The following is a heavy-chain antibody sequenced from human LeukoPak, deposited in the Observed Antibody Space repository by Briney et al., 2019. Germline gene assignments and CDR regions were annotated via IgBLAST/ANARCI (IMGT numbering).Heavy chain of an antibody. V-gene: IGHV4-39*07. CDR2: IYYSGST. D-gene: IGHD2-21*02. CDR3: ARAGDCGGDCYMSRFDP. CDR1: GGSISSSSYY. Sequence: SETLSLTCTVSGGSISSSSYYWGWIRQPPGKGLEWIGNIYYSGSTYYNPSLKSRVTISVDTSKNQFSLKLSSVTAADTAVYYCARAGDCGGDCYMSRFDPWGQGTLVTVSS. J-gene: IGHJ5*02.